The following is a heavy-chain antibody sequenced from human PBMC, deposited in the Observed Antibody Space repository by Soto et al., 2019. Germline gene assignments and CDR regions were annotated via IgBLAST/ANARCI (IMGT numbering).Heavy chain of an antibody. Sequence: QVQLVQSGPEVKNPGASVKVSCKTSGYIFTSYGISWVRQAPGQGLEWMGWITTDKGKTTYAQKFQGRVTMTTDTATSTAYMEMRSLRPADTAVYYCATRSPAFDYWGQGTLVTVSS. CDR3: ATRSPAFDY. CDR1: GYIFTSYG. J-gene: IGHJ4*02. CDR2: ITTDKGKT. V-gene: IGHV1-18*01.